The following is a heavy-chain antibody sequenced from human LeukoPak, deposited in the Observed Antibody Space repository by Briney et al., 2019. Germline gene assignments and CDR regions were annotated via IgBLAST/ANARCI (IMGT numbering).Heavy chain of an antibody. CDR1: GFTFSSYA. V-gene: IGHV3-30*04. J-gene: IGHJ4*02. Sequence: GRSLRLSCAASGFTFSSYAMHWVRQAPGKGLEWVAVISYDGSNKYYADSVKGRFTISRDNSKNTLYLQMNSLRAEDTAVYCCARDRYYDSSGYYKNFGGLGFDYWGQGTLVTVSS. D-gene: IGHD3-22*01. CDR3: ARDRYYDSSGYYKNFGGLGFDY. CDR2: ISYDGSNK.